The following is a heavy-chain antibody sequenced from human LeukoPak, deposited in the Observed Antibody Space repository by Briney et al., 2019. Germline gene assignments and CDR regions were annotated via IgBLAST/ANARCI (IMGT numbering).Heavy chain of an antibody. V-gene: IGHV3-21*06. J-gene: IGHJ6*02. CDR2: ISDTSGAI. CDR3: ARVSLGVINTTPYYYGMDV. CDR1: GFTFSGYS. D-gene: IGHD3-3*01. Sequence: GESLRLSCTASGFTFSGYSMNWVRQAPGKGLEWVSYISDTSGAIYYADSVKGRFTILRDNAENSLFLQMHSLRAEDTAVYYCARVSLGVINTTPYYYGMDVWGQGATVTVSS.